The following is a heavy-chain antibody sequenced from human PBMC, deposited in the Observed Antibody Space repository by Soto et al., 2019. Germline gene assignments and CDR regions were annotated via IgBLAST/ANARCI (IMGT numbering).Heavy chain of an antibody. CDR3: AKYPGIAVAGHFDY. CDR2: ISSSSTYI. D-gene: IGHD6-19*01. Sequence: GGSLRLSCAASGFTFSSSSMNWVRQAPGKGLEWVSSISSSSTYIYYADSVKGRFTVSRDNAKNSLYLQMNSLRAEDTAVYYCAKYPGIAVAGHFDYWGQGTLVTVSS. CDR1: GFTFSSSS. J-gene: IGHJ4*02. V-gene: IGHV3-21*01.